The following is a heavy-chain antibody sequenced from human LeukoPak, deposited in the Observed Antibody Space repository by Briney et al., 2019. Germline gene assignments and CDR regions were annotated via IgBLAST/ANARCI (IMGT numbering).Heavy chain of an antibody. CDR3: ARGGYYGSGNDFRFDP. Sequence: PSETLSLTCTVSGGSISSYYWSWIRQPPGKGLEWIGYIYYSGSTNYKPSLKSRVTISVDTSKNQFSLKLSSVTAADTAVYYCARGGYYGSGNDFRFDPWGQGTLVTVSS. CDR1: GGSISSYY. V-gene: IGHV4-59*01. D-gene: IGHD3-10*01. CDR2: IYYSGST. J-gene: IGHJ5*02.